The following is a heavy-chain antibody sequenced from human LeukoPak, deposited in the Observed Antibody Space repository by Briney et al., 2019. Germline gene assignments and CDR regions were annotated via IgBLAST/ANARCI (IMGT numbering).Heavy chain of an antibody. Sequence: GESLKISCKASGYSFTSYWIGWVRQMPGKGLEWMGIIYPGDSDTRYSPSSQGQVTVSADKSISTAYLQWSSLKASDTAMYFCARLCTSTSCLVSDVFDVWGQGTLVTVSS. CDR3: ARLCTSTSCLVSDVFDV. D-gene: IGHD2-2*01. CDR2: IYPGDSDT. V-gene: IGHV5-51*01. J-gene: IGHJ3*01. CDR1: GYSFTSYW.